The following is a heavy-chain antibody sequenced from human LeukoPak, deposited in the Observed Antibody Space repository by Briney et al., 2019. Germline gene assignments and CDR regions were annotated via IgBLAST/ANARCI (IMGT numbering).Heavy chain of an antibody. J-gene: IGHJ4*02. V-gene: IGHV3-33*05. Sequence: PGASLRLSCAASGFTFSSFGMHWVRQAPGRGLEWVALILYDEKYYADSVKGRFTISRDNSKNTLYLQMDSLRAEDTAVYYCARYCSGGCYSGVDYWGQGTLVTVPS. CDR3: ARYCSGGCYSGVDY. CDR2: ILYDEK. CDR1: GFTFSSFG. D-gene: IGHD2-15*01.